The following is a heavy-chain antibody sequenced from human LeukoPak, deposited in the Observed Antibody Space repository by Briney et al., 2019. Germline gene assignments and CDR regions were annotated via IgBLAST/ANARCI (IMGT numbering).Heavy chain of an antibody. D-gene: IGHD2-2*01. Sequence: GGSLRLSCAASGFTFSSYWMSWVRQAPGKGLEWVAHIKQDGSEKYYVDSVKGRFTISRDNAKNSLYLQMNSLRAEDTAVYYCARVVPAANAYYYYYYMDVWGKGTTVTVSS. V-gene: IGHV3-7*01. CDR1: GFTFSSYW. CDR3: ARVVPAANAYYYYYYMDV. J-gene: IGHJ6*03. CDR2: IKQDGSEK.